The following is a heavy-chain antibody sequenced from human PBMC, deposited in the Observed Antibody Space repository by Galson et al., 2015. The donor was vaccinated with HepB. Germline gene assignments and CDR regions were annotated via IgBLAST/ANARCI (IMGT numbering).Heavy chain of an antibody. CDR1: GFSVKNYG. D-gene: IGHD1-1*01. J-gene: IGHJ4*02. CDR2: IGVSAGNT. Sequence: SLRLSCAASGFSVKNYGMTWVRQAPGKGLECVSAIGVSAGNTDYADSAKGRFTISRDNSRNTLYLQMNSLRVEDTALYYCAKGTTDNDSWGQGTQVTVSS. V-gene: IGHV3-23*01. CDR3: AKGTTDNDS.